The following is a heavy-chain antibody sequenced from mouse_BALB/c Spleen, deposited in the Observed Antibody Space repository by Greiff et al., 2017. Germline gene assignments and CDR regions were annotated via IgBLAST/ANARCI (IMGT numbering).Heavy chain of an antibody. J-gene: IGHJ4*01. CDR2: IYPGSGNT. CDR1: GYTFTDYY. Sequence: QVQLQQSGAELARPGASVKLSCKASGYTFTDYYINWVKQRTGQGLEWIGEIYPGSGNTYYNEKFKGKATLTADKSSSTAYMQLSSLTSEDSAVYFCARGGTTVVASGDAMDYWGQGTSVTVSS. V-gene: IGHV1-77*01. CDR3: ARGGTTVVASGDAMDY. D-gene: IGHD1-1*01.